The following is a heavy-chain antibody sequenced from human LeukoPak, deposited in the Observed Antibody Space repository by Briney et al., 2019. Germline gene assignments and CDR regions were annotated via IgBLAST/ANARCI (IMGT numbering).Heavy chain of an antibody. J-gene: IGHJ6*02. CDR2: ISGSADST. CDR3: ARDLGYYGMDV. V-gene: IGHV3-23*01. Sequence: PGGSLRLSCAASGFAFSSYAMCWVRQAPGKGLQWVSAISGSADSTYYADSVKGRFTISRDNSKNTVYLQMNSLRAEDTAVYYCARDLGYYGMDVWGQGTTVTVSS. D-gene: IGHD7-27*01. CDR1: GFAFSSYA.